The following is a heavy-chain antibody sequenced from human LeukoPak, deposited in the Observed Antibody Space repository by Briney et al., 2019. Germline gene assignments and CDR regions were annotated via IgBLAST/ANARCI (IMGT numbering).Heavy chain of an antibody. J-gene: IGHJ6*02. Sequence: PSETLSLTCTVSGGSISSYYWSWIRQPPGKGLEWIGYIYYSGSTNYNPSLKSRVTISVDTSKNQFSLKLSSVTAADTAVYYCARLSVLRYFDWYYGMHVWGQGTTVTVSS. CDR1: GGSISSYY. CDR2: IYYSGST. CDR3: ARLSVLRYFDWYYGMHV. V-gene: IGHV4-59*01. D-gene: IGHD3-9*01.